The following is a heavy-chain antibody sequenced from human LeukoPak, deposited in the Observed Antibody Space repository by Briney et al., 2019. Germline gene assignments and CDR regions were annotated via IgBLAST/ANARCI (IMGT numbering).Heavy chain of an antibody. CDR1: GFTFDDYA. CDR3: ASLSSWAAFDI. V-gene: IGHV3-9*01. D-gene: IGHD6-13*01. Sequence: GGSLRLSCAASGFTFDDYAMHWVRQAPGKGLEWVSGISWNSGSIGYADSVKGRFTISRDNAKNSLYLQMNSLRAEDTALYYCASLSSWAAFDIWGQGTMVTVSS. CDR2: ISWNSGSI. J-gene: IGHJ3*02.